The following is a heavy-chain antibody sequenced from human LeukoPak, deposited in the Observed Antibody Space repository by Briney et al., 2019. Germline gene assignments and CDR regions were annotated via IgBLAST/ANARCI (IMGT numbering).Heavy chain of an antibody. CDR1: GFTFSSYS. J-gene: IGHJ6*04. V-gene: IGHV3-48*04. Sequence: SGGSLRLYCAASGFTFSSYSMNWVRQAPGKGLEWVSYISSSGSTIYYADSVKGRFTISRDNAKNSLYLQMNSLRAEDTAVYYCAELGITMIGGVWGKGTTVTISS. CDR2: ISSSGSTI. CDR3: AELGITMIGGV. D-gene: IGHD3-10*02.